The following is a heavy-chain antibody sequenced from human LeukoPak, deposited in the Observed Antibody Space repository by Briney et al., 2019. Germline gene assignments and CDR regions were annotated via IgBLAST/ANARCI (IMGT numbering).Heavy chain of an antibody. CDR1: GFTFSSYG. D-gene: IGHD2-2*01. CDR3: ARDYCSSTSCLFDY. V-gene: IGHV3-33*01. Sequence: GGSLRLSCAASGFTFSSYGMHWVRQAPGQWLEWVAVIWNDGSNKYYVDSVKGRFTISRDNSKNTLYLQMNSLRTEDTAVYYCARDYCSSTSCLFDYWGQGTLVTVSS. CDR2: IWNDGSNK. J-gene: IGHJ4*02.